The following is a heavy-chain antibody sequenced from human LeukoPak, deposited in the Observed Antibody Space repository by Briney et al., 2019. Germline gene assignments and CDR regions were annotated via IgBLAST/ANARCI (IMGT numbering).Heavy chain of an antibody. V-gene: IGHV3-7*01. CDR1: GFTFSSYA. CDR3: TRGAGTAD. CDR2: IKYDGSEK. D-gene: IGHD1-7*01. J-gene: IGHJ4*02. Sequence: GGSLRLSCAASGFTFSSYAMSWVRQAPGKGLEWVANIKYDGSEKYYVDSVKGRFTISRDNAKNSLYLQMNSLRAEDTAVYYCTRGAGTADWGQGTLVTVSS.